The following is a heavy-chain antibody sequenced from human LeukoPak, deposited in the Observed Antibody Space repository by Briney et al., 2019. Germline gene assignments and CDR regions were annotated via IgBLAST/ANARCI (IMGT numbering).Heavy chain of an antibody. D-gene: IGHD3-22*01. CDR1: GYTFTDYY. CDR3: ARAIVVVPKNYAFDI. Sequence: ASVKVSCKVSGYTFTDYYMHWVQQAPGKGLEWMGLVDPEDGETIYAEKFQGRVTITADTSTDTAYMELSSLRSEDTAVYYCARAIVVVPKNYAFDIWGQGTMVTVSS. V-gene: IGHV1-69-2*01. J-gene: IGHJ3*02. CDR2: VDPEDGET.